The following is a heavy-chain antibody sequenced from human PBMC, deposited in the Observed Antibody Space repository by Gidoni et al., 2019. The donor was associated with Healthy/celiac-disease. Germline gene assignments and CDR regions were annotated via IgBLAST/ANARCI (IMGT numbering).Heavy chain of an antibody. CDR2: ISWNSGSI. CDR1: GFTFADYA. V-gene: IGHV3-9*01. D-gene: IGHD3-10*01. Sequence: EVQLVESGGGLVQPGRSLRLSCAASGFTFADYAMHWVRQAPGKGLEWVSGISWNSGSIGYADSVKGRFTISRDNAKNSLYLQMNSLRAEDTALYYCAKAIRGSRWFGELLYPDYWGQGTLVTVSS. CDR3: AKAIRGSRWFGELLYPDY. J-gene: IGHJ4*02.